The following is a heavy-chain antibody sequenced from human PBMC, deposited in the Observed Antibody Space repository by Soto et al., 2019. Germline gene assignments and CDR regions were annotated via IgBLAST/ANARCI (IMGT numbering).Heavy chain of an antibody. CDR2: IYYSGST. V-gene: IGHV4-31*03. CDR1: GGSISSGGYY. J-gene: IGHJ6*02. Sequence: SETLSLTCTVSGGSISSGGYYWSWIRQHPGKGLEWIGYIYYSGSTYYNPSLKSRVTISVDTSKNQFSLKLSSVTAADTAVYYCARELRFGEDYYGMDVWRQGTTVTVSS. D-gene: IGHD3-10*01. CDR3: ARELRFGEDYYGMDV.